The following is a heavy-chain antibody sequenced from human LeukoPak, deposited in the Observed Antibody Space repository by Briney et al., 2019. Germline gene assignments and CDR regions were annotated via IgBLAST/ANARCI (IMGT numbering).Heavy chain of an antibody. CDR3: ARFGLPRD. Sequence: GGSLRLSCVVSGFTFSSYWMSWVRQAPGKGLEWVANIKQDGNEIHYVDSAKGRFTISRDNAKNSLYLQMNSLRAEDTAVYYCARFGLPRDWGQGTLVTVSS. CDR2: IKQDGNEI. CDR1: GFTFSSYW. J-gene: IGHJ4*02. V-gene: IGHV3-7*03. D-gene: IGHD3-10*01.